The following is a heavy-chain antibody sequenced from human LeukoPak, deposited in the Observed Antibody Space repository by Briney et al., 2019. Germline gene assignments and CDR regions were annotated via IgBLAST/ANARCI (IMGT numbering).Heavy chain of an antibody. CDR1: GYGFTSYY. D-gene: IGHD3-10*01. CDR2: INPSVGGT. J-gene: IGHJ4*02. V-gene: IGHV1-46*03. Sequence: GASVKVSCKAFGYGFTSYYIHWVRQAPGQGHEWMGIINPSVGGTTYAPKFQGRVTMTRDTSTSTVYMELCSLRSEDTAVYYCARHGSGRYYPAEGRVDYWGQGTLVTVSS. CDR3: ARHGSGRYYPAEGRVDY.